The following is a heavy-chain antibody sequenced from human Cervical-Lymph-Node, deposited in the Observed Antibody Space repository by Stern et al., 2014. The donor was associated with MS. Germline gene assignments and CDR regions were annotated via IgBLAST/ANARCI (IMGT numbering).Heavy chain of an antibody. V-gene: IGHV3-30*18. J-gene: IGHJ3*01. Sequence: VQLVESGGGVVQPGRSLRLSCAASGFTFSNFGMHWVRQAPGKGLEWVALISYDGVNEYYADSVPGRFTISRDDSKNKLYLQLNSLRPEDTAVYYCAKGRTVAGKGVGAFDVWGQGTLVTVSS. D-gene: IGHD6-19*01. CDR2: ISYDGVNE. CDR1: GFTFSNFG. CDR3: AKGRTVAGKGVGAFDV.